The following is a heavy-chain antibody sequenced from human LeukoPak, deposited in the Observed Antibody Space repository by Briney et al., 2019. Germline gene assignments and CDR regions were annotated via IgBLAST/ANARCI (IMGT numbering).Heavy chain of an antibody. V-gene: IGHV5-51*01. CDR1: GYSFTSYW. CDR3: ARRDSVVPAAIGRWSDP. D-gene: IGHD2-2*01. Sequence: GESLKISCKGSGYSFTSYWIGWVRQMPGKGLEWMGVIYPGDSDTRYRPSFQGQVTISADKSISTAYLQWSSLKASDTAMYYCARRDSVVPAAIGRWSDPWGQGTLVTVST. CDR2: IYPGDSDT. J-gene: IGHJ5*02.